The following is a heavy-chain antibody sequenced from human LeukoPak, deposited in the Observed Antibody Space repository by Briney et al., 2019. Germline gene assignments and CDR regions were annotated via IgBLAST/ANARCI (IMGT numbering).Heavy chain of an antibody. D-gene: IGHD1-1*01. V-gene: IGHV3-48*04. Sequence: GGSLRLSCAASGFTFSSFSMNWVRQAPGKGLEWISYITSSSSSTYYADSVKGRFTISRDNAKDSLYLQMNSLRAEDTAVYYCATDSPETAAFDYWGQGTLVTVSS. J-gene: IGHJ4*02. CDR3: ATDSPETAAFDY. CDR2: ITSSSSST. CDR1: GFTFSSFS.